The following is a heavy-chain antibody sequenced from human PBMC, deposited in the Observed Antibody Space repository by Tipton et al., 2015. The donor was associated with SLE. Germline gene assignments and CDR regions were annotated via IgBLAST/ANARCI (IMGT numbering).Heavy chain of an antibody. CDR1: TFTFSTYR. CDR2: ISGSSTYI. V-gene: IGHV3-21*01. J-gene: IGHJ4*02. D-gene: IGHD3-10*01. Sequence: QLVQSGGGLVKPGGSLRLSCVASTFTFSTYRMNWVRQAPGKGLEWVSFISGSSTYIYYADSVKGRFTISRDNAKNSLYLQMNSLRAEDTAVYYCARTSPLVREIGYFDYWGQGTLVTVSS. CDR3: ARTSPLVREIGYFDY.